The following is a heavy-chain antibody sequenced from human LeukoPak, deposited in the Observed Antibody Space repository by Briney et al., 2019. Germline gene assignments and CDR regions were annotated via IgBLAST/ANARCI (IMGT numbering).Heavy chain of an antibody. CDR2: ISGSGGST. V-gene: IGHV3-23*01. J-gene: IGHJ4*02. CDR3: AKGDLITYYYDSSGYLFDY. CDR1: GFTFSSYA. D-gene: IGHD3-22*01. Sequence: GGSLRLSCAASGFTFSSYAMSWVRQAPGKGMEWVSAISGSGGSTYYADSVKGRFTISRDNSKNTLYLQMSSLRAEDTAVYYCAKGDLITYYYDSSGYLFDYWGQGTLVTVSS.